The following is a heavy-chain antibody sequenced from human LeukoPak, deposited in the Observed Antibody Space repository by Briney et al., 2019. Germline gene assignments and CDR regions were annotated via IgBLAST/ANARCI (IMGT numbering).Heavy chain of an antibody. CDR3: ARDHRGAVASYYYYYYMDV. V-gene: IGHV1-69*05. D-gene: IGHD6-19*01. J-gene: IGHJ6*03. CDR2: IIPIFGTA. CDR1: GGTFSSYA. Sequence: ASVKVSCKAPGGTFSSYAISWVRQAPGQGLEWMGGIIPIFGTANYAQKFQGRVTITTDESTSTAYMELSSLRSEDTAVYYCARDHRGAVASYYYYYYMDVWGKGTTVTVSS.